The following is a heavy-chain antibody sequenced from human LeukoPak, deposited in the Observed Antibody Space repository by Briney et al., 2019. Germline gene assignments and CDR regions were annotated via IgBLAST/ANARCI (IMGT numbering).Heavy chain of an antibody. CDR1: GYTFTGYY. V-gene: IGHV1-2*06. J-gene: IGHJ5*02. D-gene: IGHD3-3*01. Sequence: VASVKVSCKASGYTFTGYYMHWVRRAPGQGLEWMGRINPNSGGTNYAQKFQGRVTMTRDTSISTAYMELSRLRSDDTAVYYCARETSNYDFWSGFSRELWFDPWGQGTLVTVSS. CDR3: ARETSNYDFWSGFSRELWFDP. CDR2: INPNSGGT.